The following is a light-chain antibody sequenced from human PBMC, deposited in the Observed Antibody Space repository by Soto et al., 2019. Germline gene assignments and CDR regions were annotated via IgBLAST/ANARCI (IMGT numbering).Light chain of an antibody. CDR2: KAS. V-gene: IGKV1-5*03. CDR3: QQYISYPKT. CDR1: ETISSW. Sequence: DIQMTQSPSSVSASVGDRVTIICRASETISSWLAWYQQKPGKAPNLLIYKASSLESGVPSRFSGSGSGTEFTLTIGSLQPDDFATYYCQQYISYPKTFGQGTKVEIK. J-gene: IGKJ1*01.